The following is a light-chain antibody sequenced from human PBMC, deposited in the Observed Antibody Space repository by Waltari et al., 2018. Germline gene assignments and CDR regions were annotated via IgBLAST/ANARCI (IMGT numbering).Light chain of an antibody. CDR3: QQTYSTPPVT. Sequence: DIQMTQSPSSLSASVGDRVTITCRASQSISTDFNWYQQKPGKAPKLLVYAASRLQSGVPSRFSGSGSGTDFTLTITSLQPEDFATYYCQQTYSTPPVTFGGGTKVEIK. CDR1: QSISTD. J-gene: IGKJ4*01. V-gene: IGKV1-39*01. CDR2: AAS.